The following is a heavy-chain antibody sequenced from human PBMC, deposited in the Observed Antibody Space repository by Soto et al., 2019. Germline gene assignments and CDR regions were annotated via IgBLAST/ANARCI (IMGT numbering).Heavy chain of an antibody. Sequence: GGSLRLSCAASGFTFSSYAMHWVRQAPGKGLEWVAVISYDGSNKYYADSVKGRFTISRDNSKNTLYLQMNSLRAEDTAVYYCAMARGGSGFDYWGQGTLVTVSS. D-gene: IGHD3-10*01. CDR2: ISYDGSNK. J-gene: IGHJ4*02. V-gene: IGHV3-30-3*01. CDR3: AMARGGSGFDY. CDR1: GFTFSSYA.